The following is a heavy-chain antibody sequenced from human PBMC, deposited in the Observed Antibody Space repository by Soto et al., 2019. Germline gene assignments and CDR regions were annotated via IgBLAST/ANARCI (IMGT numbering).Heavy chain of an antibody. CDR1: GYAFTTYG. CDR2: ISAHNGNT. D-gene: IGHD1-1*01. V-gene: IGHV1-18*01. CDR3: ARGRYGDY. Sequence: QVHLVQSGAEVKKPGASVKVSCKGSGYAFTTYGITWVRQAPGQGLEWMGWISAHNGNTNYAQKHQGRVTLTRDTSTSTAYMELRSLRSDDTAVYYCARGRYGDYWGQGALVTVSS. J-gene: IGHJ4*02.